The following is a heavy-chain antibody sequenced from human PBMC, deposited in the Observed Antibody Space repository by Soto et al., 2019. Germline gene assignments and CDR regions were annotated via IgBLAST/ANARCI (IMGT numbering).Heavy chain of an antibody. CDR1: GGSISSYY. V-gene: IGHV4-59*01. CDR3: ARGEYNWNYDDYYYSMDV. D-gene: IGHD1-7*01. J-gene: IGHJ6*03. Sequence: PSETLSLTCTVSGGSISSYYWSWIRQPPGKGLEWIGYIYYSGSTNYNPSLKSRVTISVDTSKNQFSLKLSSVTAADTAVYYCARGEYNWNYDDYYYSMDVWGKGTTVTVSS. CDR2: IYYSGST.